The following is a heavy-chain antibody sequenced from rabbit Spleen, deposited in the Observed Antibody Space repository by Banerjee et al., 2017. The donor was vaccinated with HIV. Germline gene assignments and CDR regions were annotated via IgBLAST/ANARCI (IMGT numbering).Heavy chain of an antibody. CDR3: AREEATSSGGHIYGMDL. CDR1: GVSFSGNSY. J-gene: IGHJ6*01. CDR2: IDTGSGGT. D-gene: IGHD1-1*01. V-gene: IGHV1S40*01. Sequence: QSLEESGGDLVKPGASLTLTCIASGVSFSGNSYMCWVRQAPGKGLEWIVCIDTGSGGTYYASWVNGRFTISKTSSTTVTLQMTSLTAADTATYFCAREEATSSGGHIYGMDLWGQGTLVTVS.